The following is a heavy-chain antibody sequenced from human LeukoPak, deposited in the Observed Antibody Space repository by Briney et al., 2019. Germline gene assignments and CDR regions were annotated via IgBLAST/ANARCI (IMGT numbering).Heavy chain of an antibody. CDR1: GFTFSSYA. CDR2: ISYDGSNK. D-gene: IGHD4-17*01. Sequence: GGSLRLSCAASGFTFSSYAMHWVRQAPGKGLEWVAVISYDGSNKYYADSVKGRFTISRDNSKNTLYLQMNSLRAEDTAVYYCVTMGISTVTPVDYWGQGTLVTVSS. J-gene: IGHJ4*02. V-gene: IGHV3-30*04. CDR3: VTMGISTVTPVDY.